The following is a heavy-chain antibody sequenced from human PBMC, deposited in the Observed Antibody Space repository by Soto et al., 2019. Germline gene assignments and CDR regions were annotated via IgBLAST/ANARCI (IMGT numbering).Heavy chain of an antibody. D-gene: IGHD3-10*01. J-gene: IGHJ4*02. CDR1: GFTFNNYA. CDR2: ISGSDGST. V-gene: IGHV3-23*01. Sequence: GGSLRLSFAASGFTFNNYAMNWVRQAPGKGLEWVSGISGSDGSTSYADSVKGRFAISRDNSKNTLYLQMHSLRAEDTAVYYCAKDTAYYFGAGSYLDYWGQGTLVTVSS. CDR3: AKDTAYYFGAGSYLDY.